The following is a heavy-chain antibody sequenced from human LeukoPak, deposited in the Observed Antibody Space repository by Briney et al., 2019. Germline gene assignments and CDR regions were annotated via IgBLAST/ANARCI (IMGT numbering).Heavy chain of an antibody. CDR3: TRLGFRADSNYYDY. Sequence: GGSLRLSCAASGFTFSGSAMHWVRQASGKGLEWVGRIRSKANSYATAYAASVKGRFTISRDDSKNTAYLQMNSLKTEDTAVYACTRLGFRADSNYYDYWGQGTLVTVSS. D-gene: IGHD4-11*01. V-gene: IGHV3-73*01. J-gene: IGHJ4*02. CDR2: IRSKANSYAT. CDR1: GFTFSGSA.